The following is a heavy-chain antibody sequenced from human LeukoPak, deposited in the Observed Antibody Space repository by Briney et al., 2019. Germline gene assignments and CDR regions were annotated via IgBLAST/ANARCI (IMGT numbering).Heavy chain of an antibody. CDR3: ARGGQLLYDDY. Sequence: PSETLSLTCTVSGGSISSGGYYWSWIRQHPGKGLEWIGYIYYSGSTYYNPSLKSRVTISVDTSKNQFSLKLSSVTAADTAVYYCARGGQLLYDDYWGQGTLVTVSS. V-gene: IGHV4-31*03. CDR2: IYYSGST. D-gene: IGHD2-2*02. CDR1: GGSISSGGYY. J-gene: IGHJ4*02.